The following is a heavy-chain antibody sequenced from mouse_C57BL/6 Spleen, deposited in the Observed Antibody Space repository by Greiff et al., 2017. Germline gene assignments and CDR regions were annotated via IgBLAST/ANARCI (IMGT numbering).Heavy chain of an antibody. V-gene: IGHV1-82*01. CDR1: GYAFSSSW. CDR2: IYPGDGDT. D-gene: IGHD2-5*01. J-gene: IGHJ1*03. CDR3: ERSRYYSNHLV. Sequence: QVQLKQSGPELVKPGASVKISCKASGYAFSSSWMNWVKQRPGKGLEWIGRIYPGDGDTNYNGKFKGKATLTADQSSSTAYMQLSSLTSEDSAVYICERSRYYSNHLVWGTGTTVTVSA.